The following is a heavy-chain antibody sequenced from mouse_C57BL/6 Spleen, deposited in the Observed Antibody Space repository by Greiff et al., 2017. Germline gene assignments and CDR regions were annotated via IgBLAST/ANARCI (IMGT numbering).Heavy chain of an antibody. CDR2: IDPETGGT. J-gene: IGHJ3*01. CDR1: GYTFTDYE. D-gene: IGHD1-1*01. V-gene: IGHV1-15*01. CDR3: RRERSSDEAWFAY. Sequence: QVQLQQSGAELVRPGASVTLSCKASGYTFTDYEMHWVKQTPVHGLEWIGAIDPETGGTAYNKKFKGKAILTADKSSSTAYMELRSLTSVDSAVYYCRRERSSDEAWFAYWGEGTLVTVSA.